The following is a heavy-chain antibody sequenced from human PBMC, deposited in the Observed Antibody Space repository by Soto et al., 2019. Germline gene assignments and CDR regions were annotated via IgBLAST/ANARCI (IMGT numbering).Heavy chain of an antibody. CDR1: GYTFTSYA. CDR3: AKDRALWVTKGFDS. J-gene: IGHJ4*02. CDR2: INAGNGNT. D-gene: IGHD4-17*01. V-gene: IGHV1-3*01. Sequence: ASVKVCCKASGYTFTSYAMHWVRQAPGQRLEWMGWINAGNGNTKYSQKFQGHFTISRDTSKNTLYMEMSNLRAEDTAVYYCAKDRALWVTKGFDSWGQGTLVTVSS.